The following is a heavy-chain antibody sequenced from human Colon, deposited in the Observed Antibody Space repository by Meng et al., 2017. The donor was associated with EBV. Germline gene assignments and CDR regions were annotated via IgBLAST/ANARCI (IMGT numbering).Heavy chain of an antibody. J-gene: IGHJ4*02. CDR3: ARGWSRDGYNTPDY. D-gene: IGHD5-24*01. CDR2: INAGNGKT. CDR1: GYTFTAYA. V-gene: IGHV1-3*01. Sequence: QVQLVQSGAEVKKPXASANISXXASGYTFTAYAMHWVRQAPGQGLEWMGWINAGNGKTKYSQNFQGRVTIATDTSATTVYMDLSSLRSEDTALYYCARGWSRDGYNTPDYWGQGTLVTVSS.